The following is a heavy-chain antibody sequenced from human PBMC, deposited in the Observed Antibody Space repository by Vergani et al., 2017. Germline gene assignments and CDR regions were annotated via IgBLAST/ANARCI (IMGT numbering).Heavy chain of an antibody. CDR2: IYYSGST. D-gene: IGHD5-18*01. CDR3: ARGPSGLPAFDI. Sequence: QVQLQQWGAGLLKPSETLSLTCTVSGGSVSSGSYYWSWIRQPPGKGLEWIGYIYYSGSTNYNPSLKSRVTISVDTSKNQFSLKLSSVTAADTAVYYCARGPSGLPAFDIWGQGTMVTVSS. J-gene: IGHJ3*02. V-gene: IGHV4-61*01. CDR1: GGSVSSGSYY.